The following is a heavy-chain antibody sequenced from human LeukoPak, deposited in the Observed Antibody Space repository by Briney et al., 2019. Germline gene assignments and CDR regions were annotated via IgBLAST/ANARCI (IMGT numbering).Heavy chain of an antibody. CDR2: IYTSGST. CDR3: ARDSGVSHLDY. CDR1: GGSISSGSYY. V-gene: IGHV4-61*02. D-gene: IGHD1-26*01. Sequence: ASETLSLTCTVSGGSISSGSYYWSWIRQPAGMGLEWIGRIYTSGSTNYNPSLKSRVTISVDTSKNQFSLKLSSVTAADTAVYYCARDSGVSHLDYWGQGTLVTVSS. J-gene: IGHJ4*02.